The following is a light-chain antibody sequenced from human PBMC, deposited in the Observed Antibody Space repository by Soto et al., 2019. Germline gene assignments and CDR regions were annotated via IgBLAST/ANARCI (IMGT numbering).Light chain of an antibody. V-gene: IGKV3-11*01. J-gene: IGKJ4*01. CDR2: NAS. Sequence: EIVLTQSPATLSLSPGDSATLSCTASQGIHIFLAWYQQKPGQAPRLLIYNASKRATGIPARFTGSGSGTDFTLTIRSLGPEDFAVYYCQQRYNWPPLTFGGGTKVEIK. CDR1: QGIHIF. CDR3: QQRYNWPPLT.